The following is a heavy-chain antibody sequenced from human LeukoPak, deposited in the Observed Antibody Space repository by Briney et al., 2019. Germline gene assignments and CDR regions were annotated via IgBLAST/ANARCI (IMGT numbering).Heavy chain of an antibody. CDR1: GFTFSSYA. CDR3: ARDMYYYDSSGPSPLDY. J-gene: IGHJ4*02. Sequence: GGSLRLSCAASGFTFSSYAMSWVRQAPGKGLEWVSAISGSGGSTYYADSVKGRFTISRDNSKNTLYLQMNSLRAEDMAVYYCARDMYYYDSSGPSPLDYWGQGTLVTVSS. V-gene: IGHV3-23*01. CDR2: ISGSGGST. D-gene: IGHD3-22*01.